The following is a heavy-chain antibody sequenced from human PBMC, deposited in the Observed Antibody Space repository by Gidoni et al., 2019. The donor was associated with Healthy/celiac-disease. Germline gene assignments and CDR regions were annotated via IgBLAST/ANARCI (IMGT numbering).Heavy chain of an antibody. CDR2: MNPNSGNT. J-gene: IGHJ6*02. Sequence: QVQLVQSGAEVKKPGASVKVSCKASGYTFTSYAINWVRQATGQGLEWMGWMNPNSGNTGYAQKFQGRVTMTRNTSISTAYMELSSLRSEDTAVYYCARLHMVRGVIIRYYYGMDVWGQGTTVTVSS. V-gene: IGHV1-8*01. CDR3: ARLHMVRGVIIRYYYGMDV. D-gene: IGHD3-10*01. CDR1: GYTFTSYA.